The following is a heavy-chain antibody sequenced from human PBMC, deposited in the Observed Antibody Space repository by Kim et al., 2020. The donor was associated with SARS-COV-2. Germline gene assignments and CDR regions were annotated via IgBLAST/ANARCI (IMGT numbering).Heavy chain of an antibody. V-gene: IGHV3-48*04. Sequence: GGSLRLSCAASGFTFSSYSMNWVRQAPGKGLEWGSYISSSSSTIYYTDSVKGRFTISRDNAKNSLYLQMNSLRAEDTAVYYCARDRYVTKGVDYLGQGTL. D-gene: IGHD2-8*01. J-gene: IGHJ4*02. CDR3: ARDRYVTKGVDY. CDR1: GFTFSSYS. CDR2: ISSSSSTI.